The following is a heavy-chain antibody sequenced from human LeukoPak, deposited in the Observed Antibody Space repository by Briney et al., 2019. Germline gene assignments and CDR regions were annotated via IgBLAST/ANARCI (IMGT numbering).Heavy chain of an antibody. CDR3: ARGSGYSGFMYYFDY. D-gene: IGHD5-12*01. V-gene: IGHV1-69*13. Sequence: SVKVSCKASGYTFTRYGISWVRQAPGQGLEWMGGIIPIFGTANYAQKFQGRVTITADESTSTAYMELSSLRSEDTAVYYCARGSGYSGFMYYFDYWGQGTLVTVSS. CDR2: IIPIFGTA. J-gene: IGHJ4*02. CDR1: GYTFTRYG.